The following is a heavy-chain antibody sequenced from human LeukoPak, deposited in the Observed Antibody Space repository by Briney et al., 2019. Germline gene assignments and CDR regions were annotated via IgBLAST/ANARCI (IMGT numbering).Heavy chain of an antibody. Sequence: PSETLSLTCTVSGGSISSYYWGWIRQPPGKGLEWIGSIYYSGSTYYNPSLKSRVTISVDTSKNQFSLKLSSVTAADTAVYYCARQPQLWLQYYFDYWGQGTLVTVSS. CDR1: GGSISSYY. J-gene: IGHJ4*02. CDR3: ARQPQLWLQYYFDY. D-gene: IGHD5-18*01. CDR2: IYYSGST. V-gene: IGHV4-39*01.